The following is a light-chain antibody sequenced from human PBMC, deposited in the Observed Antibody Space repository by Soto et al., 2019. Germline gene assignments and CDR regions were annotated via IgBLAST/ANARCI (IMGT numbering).Light chain of an antibody. CDR1: SSDVGGYNY. CDR2: DVS. J-gene: IGLJ2*01. V-gene: IGLV2-14*01. Sequence: QSALTQPASVSGSPGQSITISCTGTSSDVGGYNYVSWYQQHPGKAPKLMIYDVSNRPSGVSNRFSGSKSGNTASLTISGLQAEDAADYYCSSHTRSSTPVVFGGGTKLTVL. CDR3: SSHTRSSTPVV.